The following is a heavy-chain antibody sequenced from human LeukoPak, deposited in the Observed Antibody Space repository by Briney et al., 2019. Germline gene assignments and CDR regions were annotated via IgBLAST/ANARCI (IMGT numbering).Heavy chain of an antibody. CDR2: ISSSSSYI. CDR3: ARDPSPRTSYYYYYMDV. Sequence: NPGGSLRLSCAASEFTFSTYSMNWVRQAPGKGLEWVSSISSSSSYIYYADSVKGRFTVSRDNAKNSLYLQMDSLRAEDTAVYYCARDPSPRTSYYYYYMDVWGKGTTVTVAS. D-gene: IGHD2-2*01. V-gene: IGHV3-21*01. J-gene: IGHJ6*03. CDR1: EFTFSTYS.